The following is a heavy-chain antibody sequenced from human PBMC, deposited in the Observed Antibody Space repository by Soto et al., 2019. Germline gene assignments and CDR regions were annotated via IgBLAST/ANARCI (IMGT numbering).Heavy chain of an antibody. V-gene: IGHV3-23*01. CDR1: GFTFSSYA. CDR2: ISGIGGST. Sequence: GGSLRLSCAASGFTFSSYAMSWVRQAPGKGQDWVSAISGIGGSTYYADSVKGRFTFSRDNSKNTLYLQMNSLRAEVTAVYYCAKDLDFWDTAMVNWGQGTLVTVSS. D-gene: IGHD5-18*01. CDR3: AKDLDFWDTAMVN. J-gene: IGHJ4*02.